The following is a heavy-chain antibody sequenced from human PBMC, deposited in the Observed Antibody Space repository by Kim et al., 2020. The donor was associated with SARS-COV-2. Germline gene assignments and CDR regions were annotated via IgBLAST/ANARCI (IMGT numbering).Heavy chain of an antibody. J-gene: IGHJ5*02. D-gene: IGHD2-2*03. Sequence: ASVKVSCKASGYTFTSYGISWVRQAPGQGLEWMGWISAYNGNTNYAQKLQGRVTMTTDTSTSTAYMELRSLRSDDTAVYYCARDGKTWILFVGLDPWGQGTLVTVSS. CDR2: ISAYNGNT. CDR3: ARDGKTWILFVGLDP. CDR1: GYTFTSYG. V-gene: IGHV1-18*01.